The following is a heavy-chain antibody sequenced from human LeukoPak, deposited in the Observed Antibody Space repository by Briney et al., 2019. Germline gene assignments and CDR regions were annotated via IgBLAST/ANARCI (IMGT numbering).Heavy chain of an antibody. J-gene: IGHJ5*02. V-gene: IGHV1-2*02. D-gene: IGHD3-3*01. CDR2: INPDSGGT. CDR1: GYTFTGYY. CDR3: ARDLSIFGAYDWFDP. Sequence: GASVKVSCKASGYTFTGYYIHWVRQAPGQGLEWMGWINPDSGGTNYAQKFQGRVTMTRDTSISTAYMELSRLRSDDTAVYYCARDLSIFGAYDWFDPWGQGTLVTVSS.